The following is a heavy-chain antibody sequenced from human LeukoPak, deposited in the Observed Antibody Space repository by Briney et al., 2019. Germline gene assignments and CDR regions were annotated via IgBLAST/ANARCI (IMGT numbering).Heavy chain of an antibody. V-gene: IGHV1-69*01. J-gene: IGHJ3*02. Sequence: ASVKVSCKASGGTFSSYAISWVRQAPGQGLEWMGGIIPIFGTANYAQKFQGRVTITADESTSTAYMELSSLRSEDTAVYYCASMGSDGFDIWGQGTMIIVSS. CDR1: GGTFSSYA. CDR3: ASMGSDGFDI. CDR2: IIPIFGTA. D-gene: IGHD3-16*01.